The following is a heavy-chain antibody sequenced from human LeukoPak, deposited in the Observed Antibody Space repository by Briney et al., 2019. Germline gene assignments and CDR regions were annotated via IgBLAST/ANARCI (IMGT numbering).Heavy chain of an antibody. V-gene: IGHV4-39*01. D-gene: IGHD4-17*01. J-gene: IGHJ4*02. CDR2: IYYSGST. CDR3: ARHYTVTTTFDY. Sequence: SQTLSLTCTVSGDSISNINFYWGWIRQPPGKGLEWIGSIYYSGSTYYNPSLKSRVTISVDTSKIQFSLKLSSVTAADTAVYYCARHYTVTTTFDYWGQGTLVTVSS. CDR1: GDSISNINFY.